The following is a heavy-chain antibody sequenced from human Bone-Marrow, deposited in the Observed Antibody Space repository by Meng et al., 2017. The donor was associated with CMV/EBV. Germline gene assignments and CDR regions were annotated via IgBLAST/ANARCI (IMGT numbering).Heavy chain of an antibody. J-gene: IGHJ4*02. CDR1: GFTFSDYY. CDR3: ARNFKVTLFGVFILPPDY. V-gene: IGHV3-11*01. CDR2: ISGSGGTI. Sequence: GGSLRLSCAASGFTFSDYYMSWVRQAPGKGLEWVSYISGSGGTIFYAPSVKGRFTISRDNAKNSVYLQMNSLRAGDTAVYYCARNFKVTLFGVFILPPDYWAQGMLATVSS. D-gene: IGHD3-3*01.